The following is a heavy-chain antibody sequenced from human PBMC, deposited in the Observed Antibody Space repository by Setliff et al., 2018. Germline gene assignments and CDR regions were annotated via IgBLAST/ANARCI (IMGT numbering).Heavy chain of an antibody. CDR3: ARERGDIVSTTSYYYYMDV. D-gene: IGHD5-12*01. J-gene: IGHJ6*03. CDR2: IIPIFGTT. CDR1: RGTFSSYG. V-gene: IGHV1-69*05. Sequence: SVKVSCKASRGTFSSYGITWVRQAPGQGLEWMGGIIPIFGTTDYAQKFQGRVTITTDESTSTAYMEMSSLRFEDTAVYYCARERGDIVSTTSYYYYMDVWG.